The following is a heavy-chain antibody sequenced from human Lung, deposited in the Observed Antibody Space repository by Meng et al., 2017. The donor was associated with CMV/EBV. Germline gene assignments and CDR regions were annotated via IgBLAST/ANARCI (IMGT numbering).Heavy chain of an antibody. CDR3: ARPIGPSRDYYYGMDV. Sequence: ASVXVSXKASGYTFTAYYMHWVRQAPGQGLEWMGWINPNSGGTNYAQKFQGRVAMTRDTSISTAYMELSRRRSDDTAVYYCARPIGPSRDYYYGMDVWGQGTTVTVSS. CDR1: GYTFTAYY. CDR2: INPNSGGT. J-gene: IGHJ6*01. D-gene: IGHD2/OR15-2a*01. V-gene: IGHV1-2*02.